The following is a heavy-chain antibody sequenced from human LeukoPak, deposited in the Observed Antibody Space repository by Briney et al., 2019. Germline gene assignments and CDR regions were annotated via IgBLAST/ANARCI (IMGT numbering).Heavy chain of an antibody. Sequence: ASVKVSCKASGGTFSSYAISWVRQAPGQGLEWMGGIIPIFGTANYAQKFQGRVTITADESTSTAYMELSSLRSEDTAVYYCARGVRWLGENYFDYWGQGTLVTVSS. V-gene: IGHV1-69*01. J-gene: IGHJ4*02. D-gene: IGHD6-19*01. CDR3: ARGVRWLGENYFDY. CDR1: GGTFSSYA. CDR2: IIPIFGTA.